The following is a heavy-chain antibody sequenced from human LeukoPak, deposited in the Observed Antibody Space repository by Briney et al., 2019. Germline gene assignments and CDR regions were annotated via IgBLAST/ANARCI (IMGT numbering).Heavy chain of an antibody. J-gene: IGHJ4*02. Sequence: PSGTVSLTCTVSGGSIRSSSYYWGWIRQPPGKGLEWIGSIYYSVSTYYNASLKSRGTISVDTSKNQFSMKLNSVTAADTAVYFCARQVVAVAGTGYFDYWGQGTLVTVS. CDR3: ARQVVAVAGTGYFDY. CDR2: IYYSVST. V-gene: IGHV4-39*01. D-gene: IGHD6-19*01. CDR1: GGSIRSSSYY.